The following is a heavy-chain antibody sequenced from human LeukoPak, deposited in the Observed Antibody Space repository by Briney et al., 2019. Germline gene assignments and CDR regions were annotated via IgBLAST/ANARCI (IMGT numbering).Heavy chain of an antibody. CDR2: IYNSGST. CDR1: GGSISSSNW. CDR3: ARQSSSWYQYWFDP. J-gene: IGHJ5*02. D-gene: IGHD6-13*01. Sequence: SGTLSLTCAVSGGSISSSNWWSGVRQPPGKGLEWIGEIYNSGSTNYNPSLKRRVTISEETTKKQISMRRSSVTAADTAVYYCARQSSSWYQYWFDPWGQGTLVTVSS. V-gene: IGHV4-4*02.